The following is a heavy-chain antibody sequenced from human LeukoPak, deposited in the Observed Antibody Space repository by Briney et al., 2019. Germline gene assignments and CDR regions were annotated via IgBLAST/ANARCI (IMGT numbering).Heavy chain of an antibody. D-gene: IGHD2-15*01. CDR3: ARGAIDIVVVVAATFFDY. CDR2: ISAYNGNT. V-gene: IGHV1-18*01. CDR1: GYTFTSYV. J-gene: IGHJ4*02. Sequence: ASVKVSCKASGYTFTSYVISWVRQAPGQGLEWMGWISAYNGNTNYAQKLQGRVTMTTDTSTSTAYMELRSLRSDDTAVYYCARGAIDIVVVVAATFFDYWGQGTLVTVSS.